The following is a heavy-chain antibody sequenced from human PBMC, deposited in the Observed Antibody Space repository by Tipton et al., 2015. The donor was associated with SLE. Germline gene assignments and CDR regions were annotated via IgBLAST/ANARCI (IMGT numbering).Heavy chain of an antibody. J-gene: IGHJ4*02. Sequence: TLSLTCTVSGGSISSSSYYWGWIRQPPGKGLEWIGSIYYSGSTYYNPSLKSRVTISVDTSKNQFSLKLSSVTAADTAMYYCAREDIAIDYWGQGTLVTVSS. CDR2: IYYSGST. CDR1: GGSISSSSYY. CDR3: AREDIAIDY. D-gene: IGHD5-12*01. V-gene: IGHV4-39*07.